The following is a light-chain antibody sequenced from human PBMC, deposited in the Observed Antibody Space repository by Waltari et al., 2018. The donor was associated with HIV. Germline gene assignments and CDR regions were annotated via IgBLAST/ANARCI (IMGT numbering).Light chain of an antibody. Sequence: EIVLTQSPGTLSLSPGERATLSCRASQSVGSTYLAWYQQKPGQAPRLLISGASRRATGIPDRFSGSGSGTDFTLTISRLEPEDSAVYYCQHFSSSRWTFGQGTKVEIK. J-gene: IGKJ1*01. CDR2: GAS. V-gene: IGKV3-20*01. CDR3: QHFSSSRWT. CDR1: QSVGSTY.